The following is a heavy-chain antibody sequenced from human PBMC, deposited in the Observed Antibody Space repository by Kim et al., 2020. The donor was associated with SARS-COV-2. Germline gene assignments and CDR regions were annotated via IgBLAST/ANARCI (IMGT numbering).Heavy chain of an antibody. Sequence: ASVKVSCKTSGYTFTSYSLHWVRQAPGQRLEWMGWINAGNVNTKYSQKFHGRVTISWDTSASAASIELTSLRSEDTAVYYCARDGRSVDYYFDYWGQGTLVTVSS. J-gene: IGHJ4*02. V-gene: IGHV1-3*01. CDR3: ARDGRSVDYYFDY. CDR1: GYTFTSYS. CDR2: INAGNVNT.